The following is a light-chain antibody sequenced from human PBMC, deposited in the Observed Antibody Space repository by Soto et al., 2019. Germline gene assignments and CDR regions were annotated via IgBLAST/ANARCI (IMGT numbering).Light chain of an antibody. V-gene: IGKV3-20*01. CDR1: QSVSFSY. CDR3: QQYGSSPGT. CDR2: GAS. Sequence: EIVLTQSPGTLSWSPGERATLSCWASQSVSFSYLAWYQQKPGQAPRLLIYGASSRAAGIPNRFSGSGSGTDFTLTISRLEPEDFAVYYCQQYGSSPGTFGQGTKLEIK. J-gene: IGKJ2*01.